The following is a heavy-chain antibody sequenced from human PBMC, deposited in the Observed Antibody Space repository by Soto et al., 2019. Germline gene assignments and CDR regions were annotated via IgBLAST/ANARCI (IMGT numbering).Heavy chain of an antibody. Sequence: ASVKVSWKASGYTFTSYGISWVRQAPGQGLEWMGWINPNSGGTNYAQKFQGWVTMTRDTSISTAYMELSRLRSDDTAVYYCARGPSTYYDFWSGYYWWFDPWGQGTLVTVSS. CDR2: INPNSGGT. V-gene: IGHV1-2*04. CDR1: GYTFTSYG. J-gene: IGHJ5*02. D-gene: IGHD3-3*01. CDR3: ARGPSTYYDFWSGYYWWFDP.